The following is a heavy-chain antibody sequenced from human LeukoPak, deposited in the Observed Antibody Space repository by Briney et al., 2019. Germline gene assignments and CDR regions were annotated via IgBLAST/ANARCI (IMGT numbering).Heavy chain of an antibody. Sequence: GGSLRLSCAASGFTLSSYSMTWVRQAPGKGLEWVSSISSSSSYMYDADSVKGRFTISRDNAKNSLYLQMNSLRAEDTAVYYCARGKRSPDYWGQGTLVTVSS. J-gene: IGHJ4*02. D-gene: IGHD1-1*01. CDR3: ARGKRSPDY. CDR1: GFTLSSYS. CDR2: ISSSSSYM. V-gene: IGHV3-21*01.